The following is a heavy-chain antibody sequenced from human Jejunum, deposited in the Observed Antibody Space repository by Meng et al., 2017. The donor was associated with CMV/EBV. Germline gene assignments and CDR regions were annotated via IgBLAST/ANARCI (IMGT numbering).Heavy chain of an antibody. CDR2: FSGSSTYS. D-gene: IGHD2-2*01. V-gene: IGHV3-21*01. Sequence: SSDGMNWVRQAPGKGLEWVSSFSGSSTYSYYADSVKGRFTISRDNAKNSLYLQMNGLRAEDTALYYCARNNLRSTSWQGDYAMDVWGQGTTVTVSS. J-gene: IGHJ6*02. CDR1: SSDG. CDR3: ARNNLRSTSWQGDYAMDV.